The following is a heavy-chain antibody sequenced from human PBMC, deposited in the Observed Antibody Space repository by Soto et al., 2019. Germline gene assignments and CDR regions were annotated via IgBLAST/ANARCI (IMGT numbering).Heavy chain of an antibody. V-gene: IGHV3-23*01. CDR2: ISGYGGST. CDR3: AKGRNHYDSSGYYSFPLAV. J-gene: IGHJ6*02. Sequence: GGSLRLSCTASGFTFSTYPMSWVRQAPGKGLGWVSAISGYGGSTYYADSVKGRFTVSRDNSKNTLYLQMNSLRAEDTAVYYCAKGRNHYDSSGYYSFPLAVWGQGTTVTVSS. D-gene: IGHD3-22*01. CDR1: GFTFSTYP.